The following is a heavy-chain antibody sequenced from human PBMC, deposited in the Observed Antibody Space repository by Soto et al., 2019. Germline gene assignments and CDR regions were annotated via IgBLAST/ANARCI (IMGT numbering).Heavy chain of an antibody. CDR1: GGTFSSYA. V-gene: IGHV1-69*06. CDR2: IIPIFGTA. Sequence: SVKVSCKASGGTFSSYAISWVRQAPGQGLEWMGGIIPIFGTANYAQKFQGRVTITADKSTSTAYMELSSLRSEDTAVYYCARSIVVVPAAIHYYYYYGMDVWGQGTTVTVSS. D-gene: IGHD2-2*01. J-gene: IGHJ6*02. CDR3: ARSIVVVPAAIHYYYYYGMDV.